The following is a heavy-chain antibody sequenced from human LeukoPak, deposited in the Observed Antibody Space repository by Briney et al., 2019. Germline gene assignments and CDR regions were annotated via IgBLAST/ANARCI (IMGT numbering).Heavy chain of an antibody. Sequence: SETLSLTCTVSGYSISSGYYWGWIRQPPGKGLEWIGSIYDSGSTYYKPSLKSRVTISVDTSKNQFSLKLSSVTAADTAVYYCARGFLYDSSGLPVWFDPWGQGTLVTVSS. D-gene: IGHD3-22*01. J-gene: IGHJ5*02. V-gene: IGHV4-38-2*02. CDR3: ARGFLYDSSGLPVWFDP. CDR1: GYSISSGYY. CDR2: IYDSGST.